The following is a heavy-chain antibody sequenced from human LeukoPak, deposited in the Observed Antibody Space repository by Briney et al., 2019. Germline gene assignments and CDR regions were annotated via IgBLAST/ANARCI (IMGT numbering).Heavy chain of an antibody. Sequence: PGGSLRLSCAASGFTFSSYAMYWVRQAPGKGLEWVSGIFGSGGSTHYADSVKGRFTISRDNSKNTVYLQMNILRAEDTAVYYCVRTTTGYSSGRYPGWPVDYWGQGTLVTVSS. CDR1: GFTFSSYA. D-gene: IGHD6-19*01. CDR3: VRTTTGYSSGRYPGWPVDY. J-gene: IGHJ4*02. CDR2: IFGSGGST. V-gene: IGHV3-23*01.